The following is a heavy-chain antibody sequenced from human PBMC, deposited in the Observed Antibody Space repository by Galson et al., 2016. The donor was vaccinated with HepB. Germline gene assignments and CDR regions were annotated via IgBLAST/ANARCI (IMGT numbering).Heavy chain of an antibody. CDR3: VHRDTFWRTY. J-gene: IGHJ4*02. V-gene: IGHV2-5*02. D-gene: IGHD3-3*01. Sequence: PALVKPTQTLTVTCTFSGFSLATRGVGVGWIRQPPGKALEWLGLIYRDDDKRYSSSLQTRLTITKDTPKNQVVLTLANMDPVDTATYYCVHRDTFWRTYWGQGALVTVSS. CDR1: GFSLATRGVG. CDR2: IYRDDDK.